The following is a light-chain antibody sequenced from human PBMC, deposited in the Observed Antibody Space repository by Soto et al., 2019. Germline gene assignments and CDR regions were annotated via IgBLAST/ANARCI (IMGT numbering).Light chain of an antibody. CDR3: QQYNSYPRT. CDR2: WAS. Sequence: DIVMTQSPDSLAVSLGERATINCKSSQSVLYSSNNKNYLAWYQQKPGQPPKLLIYWASTRESGVPDRFSGSGSGTEFTLTISSLQPDDFATYYCQQYNSYPRTFGQGTKVDIK. J-gene: IGKJ1*01. CDR1: QSVLYSSNNKNY. V-gene: IGKV4-1*01.